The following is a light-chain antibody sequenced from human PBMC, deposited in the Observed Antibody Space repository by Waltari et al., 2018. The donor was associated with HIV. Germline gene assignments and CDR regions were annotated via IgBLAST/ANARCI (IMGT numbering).Light chain of an antibody. J-gene: IGKJ4*01. CDR1: QGISNY. CDR3: QQASSFPHT. Sequence: DIQMTQSPSSVSASVGDKVTISCHATQGISNYLAWYQQKPGTVPHLLIYDASRLQGGVPSRFTGTGSGTDFTLTIINLQPEDFAVYYCQQASSFPHTFGGGTRV. CDR2: DAS. V-gene: IGKV1-12*01.